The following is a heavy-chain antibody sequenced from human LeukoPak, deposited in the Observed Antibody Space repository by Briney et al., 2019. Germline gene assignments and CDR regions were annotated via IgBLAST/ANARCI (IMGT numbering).Heavy chain of an antibody. D-gene: IGHD3-9*01. CDR2: ISSSSSYI. Sequence: GGSLRLSCAASGLTFSSYSMNWVRQAPGKGLEWVSSISSSSSYIYYADSVKGRFTISRDNAKNSLYLQMNSLRAEDTAVYYCARDLYYDILTGYLDYWGQGTLVTVSS. CDR1: GLTFSSYS. V-gene: IGHV3-21*01. CDR3: ARDLYYDILTGYLDY. J-gene: IGHJ4*02.